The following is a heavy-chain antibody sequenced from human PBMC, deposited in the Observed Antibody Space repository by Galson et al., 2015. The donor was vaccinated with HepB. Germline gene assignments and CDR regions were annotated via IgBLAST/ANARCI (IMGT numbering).Heavy chain of an antibody. V-gene: IGHV5-10-1*01. CDR2: IDPSDSYT. J-gene: IGHJ1*01. Sequence: QSGAEVTKPGESLRISCKGSGYSFTSYWISWVRQMPGKGMEWMGRIDPSDSYTNYSPSFQGHVTISADKSISTAYLQWSSLKATDTAMYYCATIPPQELANCGGDCYFFQHWGQGTLVTVSS. CDR3: ATIPPQELANCGGDCYFFQH. CDR1: GYSFTSYW. D-gene: IGHD2-21*02.